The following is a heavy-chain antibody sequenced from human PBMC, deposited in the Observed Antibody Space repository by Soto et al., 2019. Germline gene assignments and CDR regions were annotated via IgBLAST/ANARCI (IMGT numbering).Heavy chain of an antibody. CDR3: TRPTPTRQSTSDY. Sequence: ASAKVAGNAAGFTLINDGISWVRHAPGQGLEYMGWISPYNGNTYYAQNLQGRVTMTTDTSTRTAYMELRSLRSEETAVYYCTRPTPTRQSTSDYWGRGTLVAVSS. J-gene: IGHJ4*02. CDR2: ISPYNGNT. V-gene: IGHV1-18*01. CDR1: GFTLINDG.